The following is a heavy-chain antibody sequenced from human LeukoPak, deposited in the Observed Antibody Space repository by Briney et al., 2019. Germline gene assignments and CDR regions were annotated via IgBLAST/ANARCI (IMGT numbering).Heavy chain of an antibody. D-gene: IGHD3-3*01. V-gene: IGHV5-51*01. Sequence: GESLKISRKGSGYSFTSYWIGWVRQMPGKGLEWMGIIYPGDSDTRYSPSFQGQVTISADKSISTAYLQWSSLKASDTAMYYCARRSPNYDFWSGYLPIAFDIWGQGTMVTVSS. J-gene: IGHJ3*02. CDR3: ARRSPNYDFWSGYLPIAFDI. CDR1: GYSFTSYW. CDR2: IYPGDSDT.